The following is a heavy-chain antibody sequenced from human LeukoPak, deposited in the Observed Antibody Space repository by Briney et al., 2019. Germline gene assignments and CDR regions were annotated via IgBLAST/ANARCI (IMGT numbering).Heavy chain of an antibody. Sequence: GGSLRLSCAVSGFTFSNFAMSWVRQAPGRGLEGISTISGSAGSTHYADSVKGRFTISRDNSKNTLYLQMNGLRAEDTAVYYCAKDPDYYGSESYLNYWGQGTLVTVSS. V-gene: IGHV3-23*01. CDR3: AKDPDYYGSESYLNY. CDR1: GFTFSNFA. CDR2: ISGSAGST. J-gene: IGHJ4*02. D-gene: IGHD3-10*01.